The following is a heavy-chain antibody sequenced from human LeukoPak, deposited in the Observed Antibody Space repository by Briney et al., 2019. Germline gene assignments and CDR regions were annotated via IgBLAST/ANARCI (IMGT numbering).Heavy chain of an antibody. V-gene: IGHV3-30*18. CDR1: GFTFSSYG. CDR2: ISYDGSNK. Sequence: PGRSLRLSCAASGFTFSSYGMHWVRQGPGKRLEWVAVISYDGSNKYYADSVKGRFTISRDNSKNTLYLQMNSLRAEETAVYYCAKDKAPTYYDFWSGSYYYYGMDVWGQGTSVTVSS. CDR3: AKDKAPTYYDFWSGSYYYYGMDV. D-gene: IGHD3-3*01. J-gene: IGHJ6*02.